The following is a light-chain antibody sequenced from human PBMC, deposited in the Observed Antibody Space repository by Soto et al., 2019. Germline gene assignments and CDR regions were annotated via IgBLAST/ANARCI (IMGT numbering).Light chain of an antibody. V-gene: IGLV2-14*01. J-gene: IGLJ2*01. CDR1: SSDIGGYNF. CDR2: EVS. Sequence: QSALTQPASVSGSPGQSITISCTGTSSDIGGYNFVAWYQQHPGKAPKLMIYEVSNRPSGVSNCFSGSKSGNTASLTISGLQAEDEADYYCSSYTSSITVVFGGGTKLTVL. CDR3: SSYTSSITVV.